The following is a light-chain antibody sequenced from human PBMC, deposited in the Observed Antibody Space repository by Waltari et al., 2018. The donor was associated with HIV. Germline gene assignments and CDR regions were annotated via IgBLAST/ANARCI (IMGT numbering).Light chain of an antibody. CDR2: SNN. Sequence: QSVLTQPPSASGTPGQRVSISCSGSSSNIGSNTVSWYQQLPGPAPKLLISSNNQRPSGVPDRFSGSKSGTSASLAISGLQSEDEADYYCAAWDDSLNGWVFGGGTKLTVL. V-gene: IGLV1-44*01. J-gene: IGLJ3*02. CDR1: SSNIGSNT. CDR3: AAWDDSLNGWV.